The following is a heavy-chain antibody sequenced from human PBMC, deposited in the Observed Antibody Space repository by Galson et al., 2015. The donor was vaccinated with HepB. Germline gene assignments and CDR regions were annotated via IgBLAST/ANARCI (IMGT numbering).Heavy chain of an antibody. J-gene: IGHJ6*03. CDR1: GGSISSSVYY. CDR2: IDYRGRT. V-gene: IGHV4-39*02. CDR3: ARLMEGGYSGYQGGVKYYYMDV. Sequence: ETLSLTCSVSGGSISSSVYYWGWIRQPPGKGLEWIGNIDYRGRTYYNPSLQSRFTISIDTSKNHFSLKLTSVTAADTAVYYCARLMEGGYSGYQGGVKYYYMDVWGKGTTVTVS. D-gene: IGHD5-12*01.